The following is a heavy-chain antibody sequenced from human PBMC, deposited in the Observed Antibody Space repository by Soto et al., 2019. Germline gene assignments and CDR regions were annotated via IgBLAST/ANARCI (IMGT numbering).Heavy chain of an antibody. J-gene: IGHJ5*02. Sequence: LRLSCAASGFTFIRYSMNWVRQAPGQGLEWVSYITSKSTTIKYADSVKGRFTVSRDNAKNSLYLQLNSLRDEDTAVYYCAREMGACSDSSCYPGPYDSWGQGTLVTVSS. V-gene: IGHV3-48*02. CDR2: ITSKSTTI. CDR3: AREMGACSDSSCYPGPYDS. D-gene: IGHD3-16*01. CDR1: GFTFIRYS.